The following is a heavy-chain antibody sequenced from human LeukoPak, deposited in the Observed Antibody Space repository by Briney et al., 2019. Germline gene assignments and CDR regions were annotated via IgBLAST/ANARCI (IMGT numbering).Heavy chain of an antibody. J-gene: IGHJ4*02. CDR1: GGTFSSYA. Sequence: SVKVSCKASGGTFSSYAISWVRQAPGQGLEWMGRIIPILGIANYAQKFQGRVTITADKSTSTAYMELSSLRSEDTAVYYCARGIVAAGIYYYWGQGTLVTVSS. D-gene: IGHD6-13*01. CDR3: ARGIVAAGIYYY. V-gene: IGHV1-69*04. CDR2: IIPILGIA.